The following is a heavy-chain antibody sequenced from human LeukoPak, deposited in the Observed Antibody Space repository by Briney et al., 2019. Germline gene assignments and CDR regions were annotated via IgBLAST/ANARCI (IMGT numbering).Heavy chain of an antibody. Sequence: GESLKISCKGSGYSFTSYWIGWVRQMPGKGLEWMGIIYPGDSDTRYSPSFQGQVTISADKSISTAYLQWSSLKASDTAMYYCARQGFGELSDWYFDLWGRGTLVTVSS. D-gene: IGHD3-10*01. V-gene: IGHV5-51*01. CDR2: IYPGDSDT. CDR3: ARQGFGELSDWYFDL. CDR1: GYSFTSYW. J-gene: IGHJ2*01.